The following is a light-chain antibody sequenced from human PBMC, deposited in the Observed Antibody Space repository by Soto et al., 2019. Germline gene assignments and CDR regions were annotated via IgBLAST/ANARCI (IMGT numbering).Light chain of an antibody. CDR1: QSIGSN. CDR2: AAS. V-gene: IGKV3-15*01. CDR3: QQYNNWPPWT. Sequence: EIVMTQSPATLSVSPGERATLSCRASQSIGSNLAWYQQKPGQAPRLPIYAASIRATDFPARFSGSGSGTEFTLTISGLQSDAFAVYFCQQYNNWPPWTFGHGTKVEIK. J-gene: IGKJ1*01.